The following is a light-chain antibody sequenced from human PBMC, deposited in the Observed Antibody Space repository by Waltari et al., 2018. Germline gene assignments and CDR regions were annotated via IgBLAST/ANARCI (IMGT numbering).Light chain of an antibody. J-gene: IGKJ2*01. Sequence: EIVLTQSPTSLSVSPGEGTTLSCRASQSVSNNLAWYQQKPGQAPRLLVYDASTRATGFPARFSGSGSGTEFTLTISSLQSEDFAVYYCQQYSDWPYTFGQGTKGGIK. CDR2: DAS. CDR1: QSVSNN. CDR3: QQYSDWPYT. V-gene: IGKV3-15*01.